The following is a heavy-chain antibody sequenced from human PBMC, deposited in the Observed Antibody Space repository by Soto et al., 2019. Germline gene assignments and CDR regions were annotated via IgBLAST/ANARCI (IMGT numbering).Heavy chain of an antibody. D-gene: IGHD5-12*01. Sequence: QAQVQHWGAGLLKPSEALSLTCAVYGGSFSGYYGSWIRQPPGKGLEWIGEINHSGSTNYNPSLKSRVTISVDTSKNQFSLKLSSVTAADTAVYYCARGVATVVTSYFDYWGQGTLVTVSS. CDR1: GGSFSGYY. CDR2: INHSGST. J-gene: IGHJ4*02. CDR3: ARGVATVVTSYFDY. V-gene: IGHV4-34*01.